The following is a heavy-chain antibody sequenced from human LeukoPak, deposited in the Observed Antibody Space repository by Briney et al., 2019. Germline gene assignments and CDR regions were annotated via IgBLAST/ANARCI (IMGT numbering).Heavy chain of an antibody. D-gene: IGHD3-22*01. Sequence: GGSLRLSCAASGFTVSSNDMSWVRQAPGKGLECISVIYSGGSTDYADSVKGRLTIPRDNAKNSLYLQMNSLRAEDTAVYYCASYYDSSGYYSEYFQHWGQGTLVTVSS. CDR3: ASYYDSSGYYSEYFQH. CDR2: IYSGGST. J-gene: IGHJ1*01. V-gene: IGHV3-53*01. CDR1: GFTVSSND.